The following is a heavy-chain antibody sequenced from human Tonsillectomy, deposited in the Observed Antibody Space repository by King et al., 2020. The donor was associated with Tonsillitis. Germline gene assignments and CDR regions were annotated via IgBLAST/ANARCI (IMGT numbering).Heavy chain of an antibody. V-gene: IGHV1-2*02. CDR3: ARDRAPVGKWTFDY. CDR1: GYSFTAYY. D-gene: IGHD6-13*01. Sequence: VQLVESGAEVKKPGASVTVSCKASGYSFTAYYIHWVRQAPGQGLEWMGWIDPSSGGTRNAQKFQGRVTLTRDTSISTAYMELSRMTSDDTAVYYCARDRAPVGKWTFDYWGQGSLVTVSS. CDR2: IDPSSGGT. J-gene: IGHJ4*02.